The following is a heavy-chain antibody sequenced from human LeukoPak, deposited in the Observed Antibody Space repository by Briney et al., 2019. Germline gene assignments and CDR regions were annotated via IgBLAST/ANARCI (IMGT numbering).Heavy chain of an antibody. V-gene: IGHV4-59*11. D-gene: IGHD4-11*01. CDR1: GGSIGSHY. Sequence: SETLSLTCTVSGGSIGSHYWSWIRQPPGKGLEWIGYIYYSGSTNYNPSLKSRVTISVDTSKNQFSLKLSSVTAADTAVYYCARETTVGKILDYWGQGTLVTVSS. CDR2: IYYSGST. J-gene: IGHJ4*02. CDR3: ARETTVGKILDY.